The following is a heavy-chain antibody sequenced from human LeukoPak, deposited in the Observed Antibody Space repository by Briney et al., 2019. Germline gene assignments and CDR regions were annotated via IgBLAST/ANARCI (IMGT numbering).Heavy chain of an antibody. Sequence: PGGSLRLSCAASGFTFSSYAMSWVRQVPGKGLEWVSAISASGRSTYYADSVKGRFTISRDYSKNTLSLQMNSLRAEDTAVYYCAGYNCSSTTCYTGGFDYWGQGTLVTVSS. CDR1: GFTFSSYA. V-gene: IGHV3-23*01. CDR2: ISASGRST. D-gene: IGHD2-2*02. CDR3: AGYNCSSTTCYTGGFDY. J-gene: IGHJ4*02.